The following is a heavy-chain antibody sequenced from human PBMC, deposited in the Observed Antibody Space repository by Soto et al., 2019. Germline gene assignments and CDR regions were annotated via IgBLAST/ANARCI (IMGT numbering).Heavy chain of an antibody. CDR2: IYYSGST. Sequence: SETLSLTCTVSGGSISSSSYYWGWIRQPPGKGLEWIGSIYYSGSTYYNPSLKSRVTISVDTSKNQFSLKLSSVTAAETAVYYCARHYFRVQLERRSNWFDPWGQGTLVTVSS. D-gene: IGHD1-1*01. CDR1: GGSISSSSYY. CDR3: ARHYFRVQLERRSNWFDP. J-gene: IGHJ5*02. V-gene: IGHV4-39*01.